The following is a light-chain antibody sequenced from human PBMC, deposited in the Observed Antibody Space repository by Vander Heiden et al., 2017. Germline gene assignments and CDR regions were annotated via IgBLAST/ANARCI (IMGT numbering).Light chain of an antibody. Sequence: QAVLTQPSSLSASPGASASLPCTLRSGITVGLYRIYWYQQRPESPPQYLLRYKSDSDKQQGSGVPSRFSGSKDASANAGILLSSGLQSEDEADYYCMIWHSSAVVFGGGTKVTVL. CDR2: YKSDSDK. J-gene: IGLJ2*01. V-gene: IGLV5-45*03. CDR1: SGITVGLYR. CDR3: MIWHSSAVV.